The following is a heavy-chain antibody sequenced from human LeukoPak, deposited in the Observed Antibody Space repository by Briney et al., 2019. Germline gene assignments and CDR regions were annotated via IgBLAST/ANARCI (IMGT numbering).Heavy chain of an antibody. CDR1: GGSISSYY. CDR3: ARHNPYGSGSYEDYGMDV. Sequence: PSETLSLTCTVSGGSISSYYWSWIRQPPGKGLEWIGYVYYSGSTNYNPSLKSRVTISVDTSKNQFSLKLSSVTAADTAVYYCARHNPYGSGSYEDYGMDVWGQGTTVTVSS. CDR2: VYYSGST. D-gene: IGHD3-10*01. J-gene: IGHJ6*02. V-gene: IGHV4-59*08.